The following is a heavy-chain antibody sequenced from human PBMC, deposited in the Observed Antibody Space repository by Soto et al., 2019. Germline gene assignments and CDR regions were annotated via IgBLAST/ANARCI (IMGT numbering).Heavy chain of an antibody. CDR2: INGNTGHT. CDR3: ARERKGEPLPY. J-gene: IGHJ4*02. D-gene: IGHD1-26*01. CDR1: GYTFSRYG. Sequence: QVQLVQSGAEVREPGASVKVSCKTSGYTFSRYGITWARQAPGQRLEWRGWINGNTGHTIYAMNLEDRLTISTDTSTSTAYMELRSLKSDDTAGYYCARERKGEPLPYGGQGTLVTVAS. V-gene: IGHV1-18*01.